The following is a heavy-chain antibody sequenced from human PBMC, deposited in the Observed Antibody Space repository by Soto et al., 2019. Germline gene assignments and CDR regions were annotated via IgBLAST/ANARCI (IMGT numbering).Heavy chain of an antibody. J-gene: IGHJ6*02. CDR3: AKDANSSGWFRSYYYYGMDV. CDR2: ISYDGSNK. Sequence: QVQLVESGGGVVQPGRSLRLSCAASGFTFSSYGMHWVRQAPGKGLEWVAVISYDGSNKYYADSVKGRFTISRDNSKNTLYLQMNSLRAEDTAVYYCAKDANSSGWFRSYYYYGMDVWGQGTTVTVSS. V-gene: IGHV3-30*18. D-gene: IGHD6-19*01. CDR1: GFTFSSYG.